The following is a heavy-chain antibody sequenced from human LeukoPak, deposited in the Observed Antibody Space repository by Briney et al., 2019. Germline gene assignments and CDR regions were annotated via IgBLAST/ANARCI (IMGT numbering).Heavy chain of an antibody. CDR2: IKSDGKTT. V-gene: IGHV3-74*01. CDR1: GFTFSNYW. CDR3: VSGSTDSVYRAFDI. Sequence: GGSLRLSCATSGFTFSNYWMYWVRQPPGMGPVWASSIKSDGKTTHYADSVKGRSTISRDNAKNTLYLQMSSLRAEDTAIYYCVSGSTDSVYRAFDIWGQGTMVTVSS. J-gene: IGHJ3*02. D-gene: IGHD5/OR15-5a*01.